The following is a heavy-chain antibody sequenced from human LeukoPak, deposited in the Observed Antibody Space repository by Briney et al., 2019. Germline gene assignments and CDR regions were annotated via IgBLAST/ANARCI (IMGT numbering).Heavy chain of an antibody. CDR1: GITFSSHA. Sequence: PGGSLRLSCAASGITFSSHAMTWVRQAPGKGLEWVSVISGSGGSTYYGDSVKGRFTISRHNSKNTLYLQMNSLRAEDTAVYYCASYSGSPYDFWSYWGQGTLVTVSS. V-gene: IGHV3-23*01. D-gene: IGHD3-3*01. CDR3: ASYSGSPYDFWSY. CDR2: ISGSGGST. J-gene: IGHJ4*02.